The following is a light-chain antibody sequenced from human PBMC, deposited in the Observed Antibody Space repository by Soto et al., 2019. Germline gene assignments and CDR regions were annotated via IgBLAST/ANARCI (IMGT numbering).Light chain of an antibody. V-gene: IGKV4-1*01. CDR3: QQYRYTPWT. Sequence: DIVMTQSPDSLAVSLGERATVNCKSSQSVLDNSHKKNYLAWYQQKKGQPPKLLIYWASTRESGVPDRFSGSESGTDFTLTISSLQAEDVAVYYCQQYRYTPWTFGQGTKVEIK. J-gene: IGKJ1*01. CDR2: WAS. CDR1: QSVLDNSHKKNY.